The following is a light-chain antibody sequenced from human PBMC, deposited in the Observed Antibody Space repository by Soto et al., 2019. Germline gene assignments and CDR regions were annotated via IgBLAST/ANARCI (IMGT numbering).Light chain of an antibody. J-gene: IGLJ3*02. V-gene: IGLV2-14*01. CDR2: DVN. CDR1: SSDVGGYDY. CDR3: KSYTGASTPWV. Sequence: QSALTQPASVSGSPGQSITISCTGTSSDVGGYDYVSWYQQHPGKAPKLVIYDVNNRPSGVSNRFSGSKSGNTASLTISGLQSEDEADYYCKSYTGASTPWVFGGGTKLTVL.